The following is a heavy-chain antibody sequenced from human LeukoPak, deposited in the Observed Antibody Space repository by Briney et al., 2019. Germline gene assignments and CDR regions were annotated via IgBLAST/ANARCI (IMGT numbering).Heavy chain of an antibody. V-gene: IGHV1-2*02. CDR1: GYTFTGYY. D-gene: IGHD2-2*01. CDR3: ARAHWVPGATEK. CDR2: INPNSGGT. J-gene: IGHJ4*02. Sequence: ASVKVSCKASGYTFTGYYMHWVRQAPGQGLEWMGWINPNSGGTNYTQKYQGRVTMTRDTSSSTAYMELSRLRSDDTAMYYCARAHWVPGATEKWGQGTLVTVSS.